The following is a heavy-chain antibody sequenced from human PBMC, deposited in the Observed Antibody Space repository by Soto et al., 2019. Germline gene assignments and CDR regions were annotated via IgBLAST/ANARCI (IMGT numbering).Heavy chain of an antibody. CDR3: ARVRPRITNGMDV. D-gene: IGHD1-20*01. Sequence: GSVKVSYKASGYPFTGYYMHLVRQAPGQGLEWMGWINPNSGGTNYAQKFQGRVTMTRDTSISTAYMELSRLRSDDTAVYYCARVRPRITNGMDVWGQGTTVTVSS. CDR2: INPNSGGT. J-gene: IGHJ6*01. V-gene: IGHV1-2*02. CDR1: GYPFTGYY.